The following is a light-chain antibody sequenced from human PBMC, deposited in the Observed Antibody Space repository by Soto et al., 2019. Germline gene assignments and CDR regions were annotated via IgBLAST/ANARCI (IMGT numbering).Light chain of an antibody. Sequence: EVVLTQSPGTLSLSPGEGATLSCRASQGVSNNYLAWYQHKPGQPPRLLIYGASNRATAIPDRFSGSGSGTDFTLTISRLEPEDFAVYFCQQYGSSPRTVGEGTKLDIK. CDR3: QQYGSSPRT. CDR2: GAS. J-gene: IGKJ2*01. CDR1: QGVSNNY. V-gene: IGKV3-20*01.